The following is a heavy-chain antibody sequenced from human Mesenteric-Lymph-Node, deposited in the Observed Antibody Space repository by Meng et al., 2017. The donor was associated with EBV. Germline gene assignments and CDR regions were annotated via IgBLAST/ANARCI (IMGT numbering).Heavy chain of an antibody. CDR3: AGVGSTISTDWFDT. V-gene: IGHV6-1*01. D-gene: IGHD3-9*01. CDR2: TYYRSKWYN. J-gene: IGHJ5*02. CDR1: GDSVSNINGG. Sequence: QAQLQPSGPGPVKPSQTLSLTCAISGDSVSNINGGWNWIRQSPSRGLEWLGRTYYRSKWYNDYAVSVKGRITINPDTTKNQVSLQLNSVTPEDTAVYYCAGVGSTISTDWFDTWGQGTLVTVS.